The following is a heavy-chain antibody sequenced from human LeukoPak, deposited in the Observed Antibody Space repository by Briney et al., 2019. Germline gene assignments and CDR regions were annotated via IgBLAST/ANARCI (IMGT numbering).Heavy chain of an antibody. CDR3: ARGGSSGWLNFDY. Sequence: SQTLSLTCTVSGGSISSGDYYWSWIRQPPGKGLEWIGYIYYSGSTYYNPSLKSRVTISVDTSRNQFSLKLSSVTAADTAVYYCARGGSSGWLNFDYWGQGTLVTVSS. CDR1: GGSISSGDYY. V-gene: IGHV4-30-4*08. CDR2: IYYSGST. J-gene: IGHJ4*02. D-gene: IGHD6-19*01.